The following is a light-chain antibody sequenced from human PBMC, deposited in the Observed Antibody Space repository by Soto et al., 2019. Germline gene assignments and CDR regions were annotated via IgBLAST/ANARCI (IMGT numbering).Light chain of an antibody. CDR2: EVS. Sequence: QSALTQPPSASGSPGQSVTISCTGTSSDIGGSNYVSWYQPNPGKAPKLMIYEVSKRPSGVPDRFSGSKSGNTASLTVSGLPSEDEADYYCSSYAGSNIFVFGTGTKLTV. J-gene: IGLJ1*01. CDR3: SSYAGSNIFV. CDR1: SSDIGGSNY. V-gene: IGLV2-8*01.